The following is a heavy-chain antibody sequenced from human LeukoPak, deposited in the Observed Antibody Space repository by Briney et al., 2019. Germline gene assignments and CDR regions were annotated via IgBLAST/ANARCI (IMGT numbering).Heavy chain of an antibody. CDR2: ISYDESRN. Sequence: QPGRSLRLSCAASGFTLSNYAMHWVRQAPGKGLEWVAIISYDESRNYYADSVKGRFTISRDNSKNSLYLQMNSLRAEDTAIYYCARAHQLGFNFSGSYHADLDYWGQGTLVTVSS. CDR3: ARAHQLGFNFSGSYHADLDY. J-gene: IGHJ4*02. D-gene: IGHD1-26*01. V-gene: IGHV3-30*04. CDR1: GFTLSNYA.